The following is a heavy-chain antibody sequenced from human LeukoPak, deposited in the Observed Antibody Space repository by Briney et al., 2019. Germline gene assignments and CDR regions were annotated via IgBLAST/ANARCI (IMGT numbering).Heavy chain of an antibody. J-gene: IGHJ3*02. D-gene: IGHD2-15*01. CDR3: ARTWEYCSGGSCYSTGADAFDI. Sequence: GASVKVSCKASGYTFTSYYMHWVRQAPGQGLEWMGIINPSGGSTSYAQKFQGRVTMNRDMSTSTVYMELSSLRSEDTAVYYCARTWEYCSGGSCYSTGADAFDIWGQGTMVTVSS. CDR1: GYTFTSYY. CDR2: INPSGGST. V-gene: IGHV1-46*01.